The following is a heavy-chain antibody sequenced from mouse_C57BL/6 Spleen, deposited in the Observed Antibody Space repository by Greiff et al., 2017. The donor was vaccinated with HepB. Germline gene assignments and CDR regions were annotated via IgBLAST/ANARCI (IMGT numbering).Heavy chain of an antibody. J-gene: IGHJ3*01. V-gene: IGHV1-26*01. CDR1: GYTFTDYY. CDR2: INPNNGGT. D-gene: IGHD2-1*01. Sequence: VQLQQSGPELVKPGASVKISCKASGYTFTDYYMNWVKQSHGKSLEWIGDINPNNGGTSYNQKFKGKATLTVDKSSSTAYMELRSLTSEDSAVYYCARDIHIYSFAYWGQGTLVTVSA. CDR3: ARDIHIYSFAY.